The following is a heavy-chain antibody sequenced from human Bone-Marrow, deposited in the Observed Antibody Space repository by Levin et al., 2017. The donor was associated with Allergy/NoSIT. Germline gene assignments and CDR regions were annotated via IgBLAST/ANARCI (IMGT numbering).Heavy chain of an antibody. V-gene: IGHV3-7*01. CDR3: ARDWYFADTAMAQPTSYYYDGMDV. J-gene: IGHJ6*02. CDR1: GFTFSSYW. CDR2: IKQDGSEK. D-gene: IGHD5-18*01. Sequence: GGSLRLSCAASGFTFSSYWMSWVRQAPGKGLEWVANIKQDGSEKYYVDSVKGRFTISRDNAKNSLYLQMNSLRAEDTAVYYCARDWYFADTAMAQPTSYYYDGMDVWGQGTTVTVSS.